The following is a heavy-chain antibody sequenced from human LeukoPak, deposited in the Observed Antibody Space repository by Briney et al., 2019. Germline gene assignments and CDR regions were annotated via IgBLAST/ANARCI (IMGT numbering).Heavy chain of an antibody. J-gene: IGHJ4*02. V-gene: IGHV3-48*01. CDR1: GFTFSSYS. CDR3: ARGAWRGYDFWSGQIDY. CDR2: ISSSSSTI. Sequence: RGCLRLSCAASGFTFSSYSMNWVRQAPGKGLEWVSYISSSSSTIYYADSVKGRFTISRDNAKNSLYLQMNSLRAEDTAVYYCARGAWRGYDFWSGQIDYWGQGTLVTVSS. D-gene: IGHD3-3*01.